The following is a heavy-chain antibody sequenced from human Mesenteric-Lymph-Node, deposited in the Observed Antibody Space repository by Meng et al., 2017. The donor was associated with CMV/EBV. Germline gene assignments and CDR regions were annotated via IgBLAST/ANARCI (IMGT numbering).Heavy chain of an antibody. D-gene: IGHD3-10*01. V-gene: IGHV4-34*01. CDR1: GGSFSGYY. CDR2: INHSGST. CDR3: ARGLWGDAFDI. Sequence: SETLSLTCAVYGGSFSGYYWSWIRQPPGKGLEWIGEINHSGSTNYNPSLKSRVTISVDTSKNQFSLKLSSVTAADTAVYYCARGLWGDAFDIWGQGTMVTVSS. J-gene: IGHJ3*02.